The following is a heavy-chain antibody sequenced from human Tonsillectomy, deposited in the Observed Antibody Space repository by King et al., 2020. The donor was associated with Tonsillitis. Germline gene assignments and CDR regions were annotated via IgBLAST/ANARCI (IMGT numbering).Heavy chain of an antibody. Sequence: QLQESGPGLVKPSETLSLTCSVSGGSSGSSNYFWGWMRQPPGKGLEWIGSVYYSGGTYYNPSLESRVAISVDTSKNQVSLKVSSVTAADTAVYFCASGSSWGLVDSWGQGTLVTVSS. CDR1: GGSSGSSNYF. J-gene: IGHJ4*02. V-gene: IGHV4-39*07. D-gene: IGHD2-2*01. CDR3: ASGSSWGLVDS. CDR2: VYYSGGT.